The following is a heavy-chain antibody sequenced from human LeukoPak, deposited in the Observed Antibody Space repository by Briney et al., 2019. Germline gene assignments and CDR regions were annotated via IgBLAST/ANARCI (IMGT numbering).Heavy chain of an antibody. CDR3: ARGEHSADY. D-gene: IGHD1/OR15-1a*01. Sequence: SETLSLTCTVSGGSIRSYYWNWIRQPAGKGLEWIGRIYSSGYTNYNPSLKNRVSVSVDTSKNQFSLKLTSLTAADTAVYYCARGEHSADYWGPGALVTVSS. CDR1: GGSIRSYY. J-gene: IGHJ4*02. CDR2: IYSSGYT. V-gene: IGHV4-4*07.